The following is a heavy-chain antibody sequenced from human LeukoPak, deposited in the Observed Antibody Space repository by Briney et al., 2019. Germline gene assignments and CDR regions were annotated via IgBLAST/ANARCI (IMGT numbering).Heavy chain of an antibody. J-gene: IGHJ6*03. CDR2: ISGSGGST. CDR1: GFTFSSYA. Sequence: PGGSLRLSCAASGFTFSSYAMSWVRQAPGKGLEWVSAISGSGGSTYYADSVKGRFTISRDNSKNTLYLQMNSLRAEDTAVYYCARLYSSSSRAYYYYYYMDVWGKGTTVTVSS. D-gene: IGHD6-6*01. CDR3: ARLYSSSSRAYYYYYYMDV. V-gene: IGHV3-23*01.